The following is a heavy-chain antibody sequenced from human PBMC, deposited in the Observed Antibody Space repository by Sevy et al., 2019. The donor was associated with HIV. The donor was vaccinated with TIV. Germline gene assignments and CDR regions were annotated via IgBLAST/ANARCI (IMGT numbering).Heavy chain of an antibody. Sequence: GSLRLSCAASGLTFSSYAMTWGRQAPGEGLEWVPTITCGGYNTYYADSVKGRFTVSRDNSKNTVYLLMNTLRVEDTAVYYCAKAVTTWDYYYGVDVWGQGTTVTVSS. CDR3: AKAVTTWDYYYGVDV. D-gene: IGHD4-4*01. CDR1: GLTFSSYA. CDR2: ITCGGYNT. V-gene: IGHV3-23*01. J-gene: IGHJ6*02.